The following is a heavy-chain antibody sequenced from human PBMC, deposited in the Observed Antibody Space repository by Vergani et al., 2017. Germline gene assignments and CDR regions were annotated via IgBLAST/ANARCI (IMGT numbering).Heavy chain of an antibody. CDR1: GFTFSSYG. V-gene: IGHV3-33*01. CDR3: ARGGGSYPGIDY. CDR2: IWYDGSNK. J-gene: IGHJ4*02. D-gene: IGHD1-26*01. Sequence: QVQLVESGGGVVQPGRSLRLSCAASGFTFSSYGMHWVRQAPGKGLEWVAVIWYDGSNKYYADSVKGRFTISRDNSKNTLYLQMNSLRAEDTAVYYCARGGGSYPGIDYWGQGTLVTVSS.